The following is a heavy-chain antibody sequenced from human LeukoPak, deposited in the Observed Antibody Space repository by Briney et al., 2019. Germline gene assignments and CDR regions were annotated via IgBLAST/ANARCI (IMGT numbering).Heavy chain of an antibody. CDR1: GFTFSSYA. Sequence: GGSLRLSCAASGFTFSSYAMHWVRQAPGKGLEYVSAISSNGGSTYYANSVKGRFTISRDNSKNTPYLQMGSLRAEDMAVYYCARGRYSSGWFPFDYWGQGTLVTVSS. J-gene: IGHJ4*02. CDR2: ISSNGGST. CDR3: ARGRYSSGWFPFDY. D-gene: IGHD6-19*01. V-gene: IGHV3-64*01.